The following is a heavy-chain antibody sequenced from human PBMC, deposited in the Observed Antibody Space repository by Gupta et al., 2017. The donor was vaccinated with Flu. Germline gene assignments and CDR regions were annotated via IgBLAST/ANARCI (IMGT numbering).Heavy chain of an antibody. CDR3: ARSKTSSWSLKVPVDA. CDR1: Y. Sequence: YWGWIRQPPGKGLEWIGSINYSGSPYYNPSLRGRVTISVDTSKNQLPLSLSSGTAADTAVYYCARSKTSSWSLKVPVDAWGQGTLVTVAS. V-gene: IGHV4-39*01. D-gene: IGHD6-13*01. CDR2: INYSGSP. J-gene: IGHJ5*02.